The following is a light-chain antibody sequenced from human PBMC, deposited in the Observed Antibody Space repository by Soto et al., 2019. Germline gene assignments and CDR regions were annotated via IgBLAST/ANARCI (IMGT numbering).Light chain of an antibody. V-gene: IGKV3-11*01. CDR1: QSISIY. CDR2: DVF. Sequence: EIVLTQSPATLSLSPGERATLSCRASQSISIYLAWYQQKPGQAPRLLIYDVFNRATGIPARFSGSGSGTDFTLTISSLEPEDFAVYYCQQRSNWPPNTFGQGTKV. J-gene: IGKJ2*01. CDR3: QQRSNWPPNT.